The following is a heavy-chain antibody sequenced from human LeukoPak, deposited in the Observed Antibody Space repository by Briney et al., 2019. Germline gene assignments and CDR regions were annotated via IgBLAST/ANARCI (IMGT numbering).Heavy chain of an antibody. CDR1: GFSFSVYW. Sequence: GGSLRLSCAASGFSFSVYWMHWVRQAPGKGPVWVSRIKTDGSITDYADFVKGRFTISRDNAKNTLYLQMNSLRAEDTAVYYCARLLKFYDFSFDPWGQGTLVTVSS. D-gene: IGHD3-3*01. CDR3: ARLLKFYDFSFDP. J-gene: IGHJ5*02. CDR2: IKTDGSIT. V-gene: IGHV3-74*01.